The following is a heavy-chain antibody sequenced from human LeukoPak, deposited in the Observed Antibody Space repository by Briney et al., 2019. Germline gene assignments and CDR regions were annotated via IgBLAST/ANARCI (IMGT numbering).Heavy chain of an antibody. V-gene: IGHV3-30*02. D-gene: IGHD1-26*01. CDR2: IQYDGSNK. CDR1: GFTFSSYV. J-gene: IGHJ4*02. CDR3: AKDNIVGATWGYYFDY. Sequence: PGGTLRLSCAASGFTFSSYVMSWVRQAPGKGLEWVAFIQYDGSNKYYADSVKGRFTISRDNSKNTLHLQMNSLRAEDTAVYYCAKDNIVGATWGYYFDYWGQGTLVTVSS.